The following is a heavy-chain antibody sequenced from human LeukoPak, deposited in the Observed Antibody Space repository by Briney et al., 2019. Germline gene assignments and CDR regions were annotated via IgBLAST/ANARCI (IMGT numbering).Heavy chain of an antibody. CDR2: IFHGGNT. J-gene: IGHJ4*02. Sequence: KSSGTLSLTCAVSGGSISSSHWWSWVRQPPGKGLEWIGEIFHGGNTNYSPSLKSRVTISVDQSKNQFSLKLRSVTAADTAVYYCARTHTGYCSSSSCIQTFDYWGQGTLVTVSS. V-gene: IGHV4-4*02. CDR3: ARTHTGYCSSSSCIQTFDY. CDR1: GGSISSSHW. D-gene: IGHD2-2*01.